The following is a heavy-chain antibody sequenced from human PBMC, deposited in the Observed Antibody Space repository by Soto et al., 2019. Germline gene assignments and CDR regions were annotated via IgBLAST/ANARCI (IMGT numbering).Heavy chain of an antibody. CDR2: ISSSSSYI. Sequence: GGSLRLSCAASGFTFSGSAMHWVRQAPGKGLEWVSSISSSSSYIYYADSVKGRFTISRDNAKNSLYLQMNSLRAEDTAVYYCARDLGIAVAGTLFDYWGQGTLVTVSS. D-gene: IGHD6-19*01. CDR1: GFTFSGSA. J-gene: IGHJ4*02. CDR3: ARDLGIAVAGTLFDY. V-gene: IGHV3-21*01.